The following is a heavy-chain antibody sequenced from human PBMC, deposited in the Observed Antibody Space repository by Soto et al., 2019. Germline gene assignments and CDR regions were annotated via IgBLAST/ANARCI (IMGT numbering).Heavy chain of an antibody. Sequence: PSETLSLTCTVSGGSVSSCSYYWSWIRQPPGKGLEWIGYIYYSGSTNYNPSLKSRVTISVDTSKNQFSLKLSSVTAADTAVYYCARTRYYDILTGYSNRHDYWGQGTLVTVSS. V-gene: IGHV4-61*01. J-gene: IGHJ4*02. D-gene: IGHD3-9*01. CDR3: ARTRYYDILTGYSNRHDY. CDR2: IYYSGST. CDR1: GGSVSSCSYY.